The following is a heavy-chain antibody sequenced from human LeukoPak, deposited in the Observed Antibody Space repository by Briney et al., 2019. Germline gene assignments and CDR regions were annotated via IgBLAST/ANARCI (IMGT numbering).Heavy chain of an antibody. Sequence: GGSLRLSCAASGFTFSSYAMHWVRQAPGKGLEWVAFISYDGSNKYYADSVKGRFTISRDNSKNTLYLQMNSLRAEDTAVYYCARDPGHIVGASMFDYWGQGTLVTVSS. CDR2: ISYDGSNK. D-gene: IGHD1-26*01. CDR3: ARDPGHIVGASMFDY. CDR1: GFTFSSYA. V-gene: IGHV3-30-3*01. J-gene: IGHJ4*02.